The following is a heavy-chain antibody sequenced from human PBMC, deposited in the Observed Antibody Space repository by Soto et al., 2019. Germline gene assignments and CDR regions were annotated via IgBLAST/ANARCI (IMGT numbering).Heavy chain of an antibody. J-gene: IGHJ6*03. V-gene: IGHV3-64*01. Sequence: GSLRLSCAASGFTFSSYAMHWVRQAPGKGLEYVSAISSNGGSTYYANSVKGRFTISRDNSKNTLYLQMGSLRAEDMAVYYCARAVHDYGDYGHYYYYMDVWGKGTTVTVSS. CDR1: GFTFSSYA. CDR3: ARAVHDYGDYGHYYYYMDV. D-gene: IGHD4-17*01. CDR2: ISSNGGST.